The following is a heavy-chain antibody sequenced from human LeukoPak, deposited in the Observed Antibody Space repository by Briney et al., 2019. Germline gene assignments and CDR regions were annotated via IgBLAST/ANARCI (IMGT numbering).Heavy chain of an antibody. J-gene: IGHJ3*02. CDR1: RGSIGDYY. CDR2: MHYSGNK. D-gene: IGHD3-10*01. Sequence: SETLSLTCTVSRGSIGDYYWSWIRQAPGRGLEWLAYMHYSGNKNYNPSLKSRATVSIDTSNNQFSLTVDSVTAADTAVYFCARHGGSVYSFHHHRALDIWGQGTVVTVSS. V-gene: IGHV4-59*08. CDR3: ARHGGSVYSFHHHRALDI.